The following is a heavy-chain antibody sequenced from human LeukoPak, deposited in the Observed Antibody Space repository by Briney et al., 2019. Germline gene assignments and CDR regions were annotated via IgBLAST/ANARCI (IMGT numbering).Heavy chain of an antibody. Sequence: ASVKVSCKASGYTFTGYYMHWVRQAPGQGPEWMGWINPNSGGTNYAQKFQGRVTMTRDTSISTAYMELSRLRSDDTAVYYCARVSRNVVVGIDYWGQGTLVTVSS. CDR3: ARVSRNVVVGIDY. CDR2: INPNSGGT. CDR1: GYTFTGYY. D-gene: IGHD2-15*01. V-gene: IGHV1-2*02. J-gene: IGHJ4*02.